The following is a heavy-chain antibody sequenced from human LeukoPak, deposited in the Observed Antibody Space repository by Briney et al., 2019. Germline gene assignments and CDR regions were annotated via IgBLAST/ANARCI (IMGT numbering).Heavy chain of an antibody. D-gene: IGHD3-9*01. Sequence: GGSLRLSCAASGFTFSSYSMNWVRQAPGKGLEWVSSISSSSSYIYYADSVKGRFTISRDNAKNLLYLQMNSLRAEDTAVYYCALGDILTGYIYWGQGTLVTVSS. CDR1: GFTFSSYS. V-gene: IGHV3-21*01. J-gene: IGHJ4*02. CDR3: ALGDILTGYIY. CDR2: ISSSSSYI.